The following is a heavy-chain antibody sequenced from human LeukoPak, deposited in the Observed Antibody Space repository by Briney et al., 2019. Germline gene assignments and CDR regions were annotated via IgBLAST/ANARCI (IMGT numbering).Heavy chain of an antibody. J-gene: IGHJ5*02. D-gene: IGHD6-13*01. CDR3: ARYSSSWSPDWFDP. V-gene: IGHV4-59*01. CDR2: IYYSGST. Sequence: SETLSLTCTVSGGSISSYYWSWIRQPPGKGLEWIGYIYYSGSTNYNPSLKSRVTISVDTSKNQFSLRLSSVTAADTAVYYCARYSSSWSPDWFDPWGQGTLVTVSS. CDR1: GGSISSYY.